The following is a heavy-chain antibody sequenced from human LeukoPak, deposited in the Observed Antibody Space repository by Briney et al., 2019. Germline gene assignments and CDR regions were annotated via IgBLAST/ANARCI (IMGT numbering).Heavy chain of an antibody. Sequence: PSETLSLTCTVSGGSISNYYWSWIRQPPGKGLEWIGYIYYSGSTNYNASLKSRATISVDTSKNQFSLKLSSVTAADTAVYYCATSRGYFDLWGRGTLVTVSS. CDR1: GGSISNYY. J-gene: IGHJ2*01. V-gene: IGHV4-59*01. CDR2: IYYSGST. CDR3: ATSRGYFDL.